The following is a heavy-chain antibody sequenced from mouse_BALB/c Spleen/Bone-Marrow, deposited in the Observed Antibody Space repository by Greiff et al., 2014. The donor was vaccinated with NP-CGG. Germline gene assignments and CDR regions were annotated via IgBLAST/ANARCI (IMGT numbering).Heavy chain of an antibody. J-gene: IGHJ3*01. CDR1: GYSFTGYY. V-gene: IGHV1-31*01. Sequence: VQLQQSGPELVKPGASVKISCKASGYSFTGYYIHWVKQSHVKSLEWIGRINPYNGDTNYNQNFKDRANLTVEKSSSGAYMEVHSLTSEDSAVYYCAIRTRAYYDHPLGFSYWGLGTLVTVSA. CDR2: INPYNGDT. D-gene: IGHD2-4*01. CDR3: AIRTRAYYDHPLGFSY.